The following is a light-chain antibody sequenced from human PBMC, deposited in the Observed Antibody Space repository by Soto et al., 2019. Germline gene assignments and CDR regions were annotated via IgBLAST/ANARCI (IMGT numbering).Light chain of an antibody. V-gene: IGKV1-5*03. CDR1: QSISSW. CDR2: NGS. J-gene: IGKJ1*01. Sequence: DIQMTQSPSTLSASVGDRVTITCRASQSISSWLACYQQKPGKAPKLLIYNGSSLESGVPSRFNGSGSGKEFPLTISRLQPDDFATYYCQQYHSYWTFGQGTKVDVK. CDR3: QQYHSYWT.